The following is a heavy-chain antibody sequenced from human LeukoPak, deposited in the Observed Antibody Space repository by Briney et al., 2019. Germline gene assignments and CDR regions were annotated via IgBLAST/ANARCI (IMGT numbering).Heavy chain of an antibody. J-gene: IGHJ4*02. V-gene: IGHV4-61*02. CDR2: IYTSGST. D-gene: IGHD4-11*01. CDR3: ARAEINDYSRY. CDR1: GGSISSGSYY. Sequence: SQTLSLTCTVSGGSISSGSYYWSWIRQPAGKGLEWIGRIYTSGSTNYNPSPKSRVTISVDTSKNQFSLKLSSVTAADTAVYYCARAEINDYSRYWGQGIPVIVSS.